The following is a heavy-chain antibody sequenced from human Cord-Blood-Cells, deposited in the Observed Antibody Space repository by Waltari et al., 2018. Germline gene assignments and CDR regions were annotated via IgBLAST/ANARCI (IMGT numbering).Heavy chain of an antibody. J-gene: IGHJ4*02. D-gene: IGHD3-9*01. Sequence: QVQLQQWGAGLLKPSETLSLTCAVYDGSFSGYYRSWIRQPPGKGLEWIGEINHSGSTNYNPSLKSRVTISVDTSKNQFSLKLSSVTAADTAVYYCASGGAYYDILTGYYYWGQGTLVTVSS. CDR2: INHSGST. V-gene: IGHV4-34*01. CDR1: DGSFSGYY. CDR3: ASGGAYYDILTGYYY.